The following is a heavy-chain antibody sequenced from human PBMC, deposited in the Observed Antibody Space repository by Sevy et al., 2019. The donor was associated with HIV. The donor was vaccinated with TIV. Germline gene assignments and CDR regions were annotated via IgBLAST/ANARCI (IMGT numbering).Heavy chain of an antibody. CDR1: GFTFSNAW. CDR3: TTDPFWSGTRNWFDP. J-gene: IGHJ5*02. V-gene: IGHV3-15*01. D-gene: IGHD3-3*01. CDR2: IKSKTDGGTT. Sequence: GGSLRLSCAASGFTFSNAWMSWVRQAPGKGLEWVGRIKSKTDGGTTDYAAPVKGRFTISRDDSKNTLYLQMNSLKTEDTAVYYCTTDPFWSGTRNWFDPWGQGTLVTVSS.